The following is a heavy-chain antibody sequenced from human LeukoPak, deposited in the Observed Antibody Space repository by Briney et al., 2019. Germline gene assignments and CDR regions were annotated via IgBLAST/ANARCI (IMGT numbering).Heavy chain of an antibody. D-gene: IGHD3-10*01. V-gene: IGHV1-2*02. CDR3: ARVLWFGELLDFDY. J-gene: IGHJ4*02. CDR2: INPNSCGT. Sequence: ASVKVSCKASGYTFTGYYMHWVRQAPGQGLEWMGWINPNSCGTNYAQKLQGRVTMTRDTSISTAYMELSRLRSDDTAVYYCARVLWFGELLDFDYWGQGTLVTVSS. CDR1: GYTFTGYY.